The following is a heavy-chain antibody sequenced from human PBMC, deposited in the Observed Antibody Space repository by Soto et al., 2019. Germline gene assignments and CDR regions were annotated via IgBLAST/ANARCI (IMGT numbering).Heavy chain of an antibody. CDR1: GGSISSYY. V-gene: IGHV4-59*08. J-gene: IGHJ6*03. Sequence: SETLSLTCTVSGGSISSYYWSWIRQPPGKGLEWIGYIYYSGSTNYNPSLKSRVTISVDTSKNQFSLKLSSVTAADTAVYYCARHPVRYRSVDFWSGYHPEAYYMDFWGKGTTVTVSS. CDR3: ARHPVRYRSVDFWSGYHPEAYYMDF. D-gene: IGHD3-3*01. CDR2: IYYSGST.